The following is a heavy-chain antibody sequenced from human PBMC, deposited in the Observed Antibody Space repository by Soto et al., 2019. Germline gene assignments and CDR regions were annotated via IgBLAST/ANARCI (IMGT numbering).Heavy chain of an antibody. CDR1: GFTFSSYA. J-gene: IGHJ4*02. Sequence: PGGSLRLSCAASGFTFSSYAMSWVRQAPGKGLEWVSAISGSGGSTYYADSVKGRFTIPRDNSKNTLYLQMNSLRAEDTAVYYCAKDPLDEWEPDYWGQGTLVTVSS. D-gene: IGHD1-26*01. CDR2: ISGSGGST. CDR3: AKDPLDEWEPDY. V-gene: IGHV3-23*01.